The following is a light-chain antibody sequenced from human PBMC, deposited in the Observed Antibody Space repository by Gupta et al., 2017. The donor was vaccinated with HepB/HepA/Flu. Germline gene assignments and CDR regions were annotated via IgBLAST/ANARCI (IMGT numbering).Light chain of an antibody. V-gene: IGLV3-21*04. J-gene: IGLJ1*01. CDR1: NIGSKS. CDR3: QVWDSSSDHPYV. Sequence: SYVVTQSPSVSVAPGKTARITCGGNNIGSKSVHWYQQKPGQAPVLIIYYDSDRSSGIPERFSGSNSGNTATLTISRVEAGDEADYYCQVWDSSSDHPYVFGTGTKVTVL. CDR2: YDS.